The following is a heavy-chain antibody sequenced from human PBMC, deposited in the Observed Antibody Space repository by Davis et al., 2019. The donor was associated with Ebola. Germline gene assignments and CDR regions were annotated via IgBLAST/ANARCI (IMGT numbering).Heavy chain of an antibody. V-gene: IGHV3-23*01. CDR3: ARDVLGLYGMDL. CDR1: GFTFSSYA. Sequence: GGSLRLSCAASGFTFSSYAMSWVRQAPGKGLEWASSISGSGGTTYYADSVKGRFTISRDNSKNTLYLQMNSLRAEDTAVYYCARDVLGLYGMDLWGQGTTVTVSS. D-gene: IGHD6-19*01. J-gene: IGHJ6*02. CDR2: ISGSGGTT.